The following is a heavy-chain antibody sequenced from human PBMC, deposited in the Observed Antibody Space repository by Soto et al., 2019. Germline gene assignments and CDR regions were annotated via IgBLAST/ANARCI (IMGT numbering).Heavy chain of an antibody. CDR3: ARDWYCSGGSCSDAFDI. CDR2: ISTYNDKT. D-gene: IGHD2-15*01. CDR1: GYTFTSFG. J-gene: IGHJ3*02. V-gene: IGHV1-18*01. Sequence: ASVKVSCKASGYTFTSFGISWVRQAPGQGLEWMAWISTYNDKTAYARRLQGRVTMTTDTSTSTAYMELRGLRSDDTAVYYCARDWYCSGGSCSDAFDIWGQGTMVTVSS.